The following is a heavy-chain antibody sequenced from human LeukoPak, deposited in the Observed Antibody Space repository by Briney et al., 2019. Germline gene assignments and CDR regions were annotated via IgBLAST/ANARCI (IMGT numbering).Heavy chain of an antibody. CDR2: IYYSGST. CDR1: GASISTYY. J-gene: IGHJ4*02. D-gene: IGHD2-15*01. CDR3: ARHKETCSGDYCYLDYLDY. Sequence: PSETLSLTCAVSGASISTYYWSWFRQPPGKGLEWIGYIYYSGSTNYNPSLENRVTISVDTSKKQFSLKLSSATAADTAVYYCARHKETCSGDYCYLDYLDYWGQGTLVTVSS. V-gene: IGHV4-59*08.